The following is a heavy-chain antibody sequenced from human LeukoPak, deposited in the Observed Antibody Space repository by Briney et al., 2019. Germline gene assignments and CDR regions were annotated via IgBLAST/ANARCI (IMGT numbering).Heavy chain of an antibody. CDR2: INPNSGGT. J-gene: IGHJ4*02. V-gene: IGHV1-2*06. D-gene: IGHD5-12*01. CDR3: ARFAIVATITDFDY. Sequence: ASVKVSCKASGYTLTDYYMHWVRQAPGQGLEWMGRINPNSGGTNYAQKFQGRVTMTRDTSISTVYMELSRLRSDDTAVYYCARFAIVATITDFDYWGQGTLVTVSS. CDR1: GYTLTDYY.